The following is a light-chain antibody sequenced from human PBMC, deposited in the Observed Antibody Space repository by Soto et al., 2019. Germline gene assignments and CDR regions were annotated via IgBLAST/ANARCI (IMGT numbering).Light chain of an antibody. CDR2: DAS. CDR3: QQYNNWPVT. V-gene: IGKV3D-15*01. J-gene: IGKJ5*01. CDR1: QNLRST. Sequence: VLTQSPRTLSFSPGEEATLACRASQNLRSTYLAWYQQKPGQAPRLLIYDASNRATGIPARFSGSGSGTEFTLTISSLQSEDFAVYYCQQYNNWPVTFGQGSRLEIK.